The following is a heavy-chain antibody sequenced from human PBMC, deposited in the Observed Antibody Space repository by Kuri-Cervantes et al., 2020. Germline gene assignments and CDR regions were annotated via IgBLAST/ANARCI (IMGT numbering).Heavy chain of an antibody. J-gene: IGHJ6*03. CDR2: INPNSGGT. CDR1: GYTFTGYY. D-gene: IGHD6-19*01. V-gene: IGHV1-2*02. CDR3: ATALSSGWYPPILYYYYYMDV. Sequence: ASVKVSCKASGYTFTGYYMHWVRQAPGQGLEWMGWINPNSGGTNYAQKFQGRVTMTRNTSISTAYMELSSLRSEDTAVYYCATALSSGWYPPILYYYYYMDVWGKGTTVTVSS.